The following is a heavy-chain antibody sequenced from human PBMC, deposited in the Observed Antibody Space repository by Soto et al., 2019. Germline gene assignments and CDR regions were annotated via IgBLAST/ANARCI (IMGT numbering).Heavy chain of an antibody. CDR2: ISYSGST. Sequence: SETLSLTCTVSGDSISSGDYYWSWIRQPPGKGLEWIGYISYSGSTYYNTPLKSRVTISVDTSKSQFSLNLSFVTAADTAVYYCATMGTPATGLYFFDYWGQGSLVTVSS. J-gene: IGHJ4*02. V-gene: IGHV4-30-4*01. D-gene: IGHD2-15*01. CDR3: ATMGTPATGLYFFDY. CDR1: GDSISSGDYY.